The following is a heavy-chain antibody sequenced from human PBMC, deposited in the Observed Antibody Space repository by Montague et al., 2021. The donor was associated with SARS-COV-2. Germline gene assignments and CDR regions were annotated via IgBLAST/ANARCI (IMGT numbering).Heavy chain of an antibody. CDR1: GGSINSITYY. CDR2: IDSGGYN. D-gene: IGHD3-10*01. Sequence: TLSLTCTVSGGSINSITYYWSWIRQPAGKGLEWSGRIDSGGYNNYNPSLKSRVTMSMDTSKNQFFLNLTSLTAADTAVYYCARVSGKVTDSWGPGTLVTVSS. J-gene: IGHJ5*01. CDR3: ARVSGKVTDS. V-gene: IGHV4-61*02.